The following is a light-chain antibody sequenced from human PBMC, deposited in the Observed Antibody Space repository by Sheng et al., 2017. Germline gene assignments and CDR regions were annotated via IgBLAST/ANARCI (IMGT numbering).Light chain of an antibody. CDR1: QAITNY. CDR2: DAS. V-gene: IGKV1-39*01. J-gene: IGKJ3*01. CDR3: QQTYSMFPIT. Sequence: DIQMTQSPSSLSASIGDTVIISCRASQAITNYLNWYQQKPGKAPKLLIYDASSLHSGVPSRFSGSGSGTDFTLTITGLQSEDFASYYCQQTYSMFPITFGP.